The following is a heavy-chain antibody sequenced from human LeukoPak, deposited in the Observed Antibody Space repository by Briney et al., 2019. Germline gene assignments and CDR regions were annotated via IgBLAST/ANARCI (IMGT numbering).Heavy chain of an antibody. CDR2: INPNSGGT. V-gene: IGHV1-2*02. D-gene: IGHD3-22*01. J-gene: IGHJ5*02. CDR3: ARDPRAYYYDSSGYTDNWFDP. Sequence: ASVKVSCKASGYTFSSYDINWVRQASGQGLEWMGWINPNSGGTNYAQKFQGRVTMTRDTSISTAYMELSRLRSDDTAVYYCARDPRAYYYDSSGYTDNWFDPWGQGTLVTVSS. CDR1: GYTFSSYD.